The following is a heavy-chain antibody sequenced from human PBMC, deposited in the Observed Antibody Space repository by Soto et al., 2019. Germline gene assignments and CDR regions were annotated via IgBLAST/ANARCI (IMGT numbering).Heavy chain of an antibody. CDR1: GGSISSYY. Sequence: SETLSLTCTVSGGSISSYYWSWIRQPPGKGLEWIGYIYYSGSTNYNPSLKSRVTISVDTSKNQFSLKLSSVTAADTAVYYCARGTYCSGGSCYGAYYYYYMDVWGKGTTVTVSS. CDR3: ARGTYCSGGSCYGAYYYYYMDV. CDR2: IYYSGST. V-gene: IGHV4-59*01. J-gene: IGHJ6*03. D-gene: IGHD2-15*01.